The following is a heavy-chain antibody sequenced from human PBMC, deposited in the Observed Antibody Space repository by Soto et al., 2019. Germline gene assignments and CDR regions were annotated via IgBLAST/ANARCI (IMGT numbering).Heavy chain of an antibody. V-gene: IGHV4-34*01. CDR3: ARGNPITGTTRFDP. Sequence: SETLSLTCTVSGGSITSGGYYWSWIRQHPGKGLEWIGEISHSGGTNYNPSLKSRVTISLDMSKSQFSLKLSSVTAADTAVYYCARGNPITGTTRFDPWGQGTLVTVSS. CDR2: ISHSGGT. J-gene: IGHJ5*02. D-gene: IGHD1-7*01. CDR1: GGSITSGGYY.